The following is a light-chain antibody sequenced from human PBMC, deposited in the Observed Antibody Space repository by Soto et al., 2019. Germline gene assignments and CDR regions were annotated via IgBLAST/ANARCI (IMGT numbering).Light chain of an antibody. CDR3: QHRSNWLA. CDR2: GIS. J-gene: IGKJ4*01. CDR1: QSVSSNY. V-gene: IGKV3D-20*02. Sequence: PGERATLSCRASQSVSSNYFAWYQQKPGQAPRLLIYGISIRATGIPDRFSGSGSGTDFTLTISRLEPEDFAVYYCQHRSNWLAFGGGTKVDIK.